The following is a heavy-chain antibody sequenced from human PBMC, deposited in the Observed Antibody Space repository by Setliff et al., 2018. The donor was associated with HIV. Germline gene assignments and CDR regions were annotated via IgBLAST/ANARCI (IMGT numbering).Heavy chain of an antibody. Sequence: ASVKVSCKASGYTFTGYYMHWVRQAPGQGLEWMGRINPNSGGTNYAQKFQGRVTMTRDTSISTAYMELSRLRSDDTAVYYCARGTTGYYYYYMDVWGKGTTVTVS. V-gene: IGHV1-2*06. CDR1: GYTFTGYY. CDR3: ARGTTGYYYYYMDV. CDR2: INPNSGGT. J-gene: IGHJ6*03.